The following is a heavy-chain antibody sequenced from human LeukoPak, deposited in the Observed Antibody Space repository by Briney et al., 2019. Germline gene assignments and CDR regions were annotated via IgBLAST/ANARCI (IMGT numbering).Heavy chain of an antibody. CDR1: GYTFTSYY. CDR2: INPSGGST. Sequence: ASVKVSCKASGYTFTSYYMHWVRQAPGQGLEWMGIINPSGGSTSYAQKFQGRVTMTRDTSTSTVYMELSSLRSEDTAVYYCARMTKGRPMVRGVTRPFSWFDPWGQGTLVTVSS. V-gene: IGHV1-46*01. J-gene: IGHJ5*02. D-gene: IGHD3-10*01. CDR3: ARMTKGRPMVRGVTRPFSWFDP.